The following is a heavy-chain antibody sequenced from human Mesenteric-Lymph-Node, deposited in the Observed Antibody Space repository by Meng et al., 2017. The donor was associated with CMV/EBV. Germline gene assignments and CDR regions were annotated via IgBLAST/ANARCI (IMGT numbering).Heavy chain of an antibody. D-gene: IGHD6-13*01. CDR1: GFTFSSYA. V-gene: IGHV3-23*01. CDR3: AKDPIAAAYYGMDV. CDR2: ISGSGGST. Sequence: GESLKISCAASGFTFSSYAMSWVRQAPGKGLEWVSAISGSGGSTYYADSAKGRFTISRDNSKNTLYLQMNSLRAEDTAVYYCAKDPIAAAYYGMDVWGQGTTVTVSS. J-gene: IGHJ6*02.